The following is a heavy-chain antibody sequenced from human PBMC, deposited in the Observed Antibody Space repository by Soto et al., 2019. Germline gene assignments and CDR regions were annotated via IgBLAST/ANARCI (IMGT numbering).Heavy chain of an antibody. CDR3: ARSFGSVTMVRGVIVGPLDYYGMDV. D-gene: IGHD3-10*01. V-gene: IGHV1-18*01. J-gene: IGHJ6*02. CDR1: GYTFTSYG. CDR2: ISAYNGNT. Sequence: QVQLVQSGAEVKKPGASVKVCCKASGYTFTSYGISWVRQAPGQGLEWMGWISAYNGNTNYAQKLQCRVSMTTDTYTSTVYMELRSLSSDDTVVYYCARSFGSVTMVRGVIVGPLDYYGMDVWGQGTTVTVSS.